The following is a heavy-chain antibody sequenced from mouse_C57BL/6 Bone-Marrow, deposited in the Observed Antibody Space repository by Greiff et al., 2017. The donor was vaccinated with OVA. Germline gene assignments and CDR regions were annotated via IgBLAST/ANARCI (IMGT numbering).Heavy chain of an antibody. V-gene: IGHV7-3*01. D-gene: IGHD2-4*01. CDR2: IRNKANGYTT. CDR1: GFTFTDYY. Sequence: EVQLVESGGGLVQPGGSLSLSCAASGFTFTDYYMSWVRQPPGKALEWLGFIRNKANGYTTEYSASVKGRFTISRDNSQSILYLQMNALRAEDSATYYCARYLYYDYDVRYFDVWGTGTTVTVSS. CDR3: ARYLYYDYDVRYFDV. J-gene: IGHJ1*03.